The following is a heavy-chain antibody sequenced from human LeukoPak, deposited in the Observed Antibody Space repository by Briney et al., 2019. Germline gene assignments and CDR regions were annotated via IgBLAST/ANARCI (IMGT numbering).Heavy chain of an antibody. CDR3: ARAQGYCSGGSCYKIDY. J-gene: IGHJ4*02. CDR2: IYDSGST. V-gene: IGHV4-39*01. CDR1: GGSIRSSYYY. Sequence: SETLSLTCTVSGGSIRSSYYYWGWIRQPPGKGLEWIGSIYDSGSTYYNPSLKSRVTISVDTSKNQFSLKLNSVTAADTAVYYCARAQGYCSGGSCYKIDYWGQGTLVTVSS. D-gene: IGHD2-15*01.